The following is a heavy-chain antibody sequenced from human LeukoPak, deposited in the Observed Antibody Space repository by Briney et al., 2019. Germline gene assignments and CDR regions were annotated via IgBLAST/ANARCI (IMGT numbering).Heavy chain of an antibody. Sequence: ASVKVSCKASGYTFTSYAMNWVRQAPGRGLEWMGWINTNTGNPTYAQGFTGRFVFSLDTSVSTAYLQISSLKAEDTAVYYCARDPFVDYDILTGYSISEYYGMDVWGQGTTVTVSS. D-gene: IGHD3-9*01. J-gene: IGHJ6*02. CDR1: GYTFTSYA. CDR3: ARDPFVDYDILTGYSISEYYGMDV. CDR2: INTNTGNP. V-gene: IGHV7-4-1*02.